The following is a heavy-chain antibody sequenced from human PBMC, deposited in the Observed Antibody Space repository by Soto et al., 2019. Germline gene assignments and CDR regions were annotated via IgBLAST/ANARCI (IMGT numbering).Heavy chain of an antibody. V-gene: IGHV3-30-3*01. J-gene: IGHJ4*02. Sequence: LRLSCAASGFTFSSYAMHCVRQAPGKGLEWVAVISYDGSNKYYADSVKGRFTISRDNSKNTLYLQMDSLRAEDTAVYYCARDYEWYSSSVDHFDYWGQGTLVTVSS. CDR2: ISYDGSNK. CDR3: ARDYEWYSSSVDHFDY. CDR1: GFTFSSYA. D-gene: IGHD6-6*01.